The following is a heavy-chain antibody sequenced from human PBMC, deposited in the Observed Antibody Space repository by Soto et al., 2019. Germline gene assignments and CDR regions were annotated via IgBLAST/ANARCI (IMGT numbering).Heavy chain of an antibody. CDR1: GFTFSSYW. Sequence: GGSLRLSCAASGFTFSSYWMHWVRQAPGKGLVWVSRINSDGSSTSYADSVKGRFTISRDNAKNTLYLQMNSLRAEDTAVYYCARATIAVAGNPLLEYFQHWGQGTLVTVSS. V-gene: IGHV3-74*01. CDR3: ARATIAVAGNPLLEYFQH. J-gene: IGHJ1*01. D-gene: IGHD6-19*01. CDR2: INSDGSST.